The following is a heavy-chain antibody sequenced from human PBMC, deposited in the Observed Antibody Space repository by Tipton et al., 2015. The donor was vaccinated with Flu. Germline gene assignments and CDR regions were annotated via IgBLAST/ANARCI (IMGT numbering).Heavy chain of an antibody. D-gene: IGHD6-13*01. CDR3: ARGSSWYLHFQH. Sequence: TLSLICTVSGGSISSYYWSWIRQPPGKGLEWIGYIYYSGSTNYNPSLKSRVTISVDTSKNQFSLKLSSMTAADTAVYYCARGSSWYLHFQHWGQGTLVTVSS. CDR1: GGSISSYY. CDR2: IYYSGST. V-gene: IGHV4-59*01. J-gene: IGHJ1*01.